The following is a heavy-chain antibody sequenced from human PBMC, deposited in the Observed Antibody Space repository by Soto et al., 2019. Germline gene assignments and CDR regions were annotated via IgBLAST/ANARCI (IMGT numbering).Heavy chain of an antibody. Sequence: ASETLSLTCTVSGGSTNSRSDYWVWIRQPPGKGLEWIGSVYYSGSTHDNPSLQSRVTISVDTSRNQFSLNLISVTAADTAVYFCARQPRGPGYGERGLYFDYWGQGTLVTVSS. CDR2: VYYSGST. V-gene: IGHV4-39*01. D-gene: IGHD3-16*01. CDR1: GGSTNSRSDY. J-gene: IGHJ4*02. CDR3: ARQPRGPGYGERGLYFDY.